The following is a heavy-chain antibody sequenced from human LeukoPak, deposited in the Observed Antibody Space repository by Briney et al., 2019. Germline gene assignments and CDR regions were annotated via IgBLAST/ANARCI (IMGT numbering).Heavy chain of an antibody. CDR2: ISWNSGSI. V-gene: IGHV3-9*03. Sequence: GGSLRLSCAASGFTFSSYWMSWVRQAPGKGLEWVSGISWNSGSIGYADSVKGRFTISRDNAKNSLYLQMNSLRAEDVALYYCAKGANYYYYYYMDVWGKGTTVTVSS. CDR1: GFTFSSYW. J-gene: IGHJ6*03. CDR3: AKGANYYYYYYMDV.